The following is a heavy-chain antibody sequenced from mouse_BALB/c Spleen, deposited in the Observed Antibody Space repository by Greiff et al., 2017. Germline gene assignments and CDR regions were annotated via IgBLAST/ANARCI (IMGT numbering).Heavy chain of an antibody. D-gene: IGHD2-5*01. CDR1: GFTFSSYY. Sequence: EVKLVESGGGLVKLGGSLKLSCAASGFTFSSYYMSWVRQTPEKRLELVAAINSNGGSTYYPDTVKGRFTISRDNAKNTLYLQMSSLKSGDTALYYCARHSNYDAMDYWGQGTSVTVSS. CDR3: ARHSNYDAMDY. J-gene: IGHJ4*01. CDR2: INSNGGST. V-gene: IGHV5-6-2*01.